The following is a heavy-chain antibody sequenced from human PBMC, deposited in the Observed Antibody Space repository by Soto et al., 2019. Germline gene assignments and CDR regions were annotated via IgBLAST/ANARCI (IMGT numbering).Heavy chain of an antibody. CDR2: ISAYNGNT. J-gene: IGHJ4*02. CDR3: ARDPRYSTVTPPGDY. CDR1: GYTFTSYG. Sequence: VASVKVSCKASGYTFTSYGISWVRQAPGQGLEWMGWISAYNGNTNYAQKLQGRVTMTTDTSTSTAYMELRSLRSDDTAVYYCARDPRYSTVTPPGDYWGQGTLVTVSS. D-gene: IGHD4-17*01. V-gene: IGHV1-18*01.